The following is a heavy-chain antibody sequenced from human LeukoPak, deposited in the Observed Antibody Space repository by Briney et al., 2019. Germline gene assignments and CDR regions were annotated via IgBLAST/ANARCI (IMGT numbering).Heavy chain of an antibody. CDR2: IYTGDSDT. CDR1: GYSFTSYW. J-gene: IGHJ3*02. D-gene: IGHD5-18*01. V-gene: IGHV5-51*01. Sequence: KNGESLKISCKGSGYSFTSYWIGWVRQLRGKGLEWLGIIYTGDSDTRYSPSCQGQVTISADKSLSTAYLQWSSLKASDTAMYYCARGDSSDAFDIWGQGTMVTVSS. CDR3: ARGDSSDAFDI.